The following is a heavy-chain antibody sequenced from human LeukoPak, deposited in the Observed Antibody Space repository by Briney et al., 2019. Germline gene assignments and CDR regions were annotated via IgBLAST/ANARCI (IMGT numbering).Heavy chain of an antibody. D-gene: IGHD3-9*01. J-gene: IGHJ4*02. Sequence: GGSLRLSCAASGFNVRNNYISWVRQAPGKGLEWVSVIYSGGSTYDADSVKGRFIISRDDSKNTVFLQMNRLRVEDTAMYYCARSYYDILTGYSRRELDYWGQGTLVTVSS. V-gene: IGHV3-53*01. CDR3: ARSYYDILTGYSRRELDY. CDR2: IYSGGST. CDR1: GFNVRNNY.